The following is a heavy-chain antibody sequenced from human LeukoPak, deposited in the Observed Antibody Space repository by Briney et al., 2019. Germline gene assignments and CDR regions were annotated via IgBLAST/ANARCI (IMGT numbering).Heavy chain of an antibody. J-gene: IGHJ6*03. CDR2: ISWNSGSI. CDR3: ARGIAASGSYYYMDV. Sequence: GGSLRLSCAASGFTFDDYAMHWVRQAPGKGLEWVSGISWNSGSIGYADSVKGRFTISRDNAKNSLYLQMNSLRAEDMALYYCARGIAASGSYYYMDVWGKGTTVTVSS. D-gene: IGHD6-13*01. V-gene: IGHV3-9*03. CDR1: GFTFDDYA.